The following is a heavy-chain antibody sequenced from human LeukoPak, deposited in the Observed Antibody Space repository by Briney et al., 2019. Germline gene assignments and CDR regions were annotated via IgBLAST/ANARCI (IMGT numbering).Heavy chain of an antibody. CDR2: INLDSGGT. J-gene: IGHJ4*02. Sequence: ASVKVSCKASGYTFTDHYLHWLRQAPGQGPEWMGWINLDSGGTNYGQKFQGRVTLTGDTSISTAYMELSSLRFDDTAVYYCARRYSYAYGYLDYWSQGTLVTVSS. D-gene: IGHD3-16*01. CDR3: ARRYSYAYGYLDY. CDR1: GYTFTDHY. V-gene: IGHV1-2*02.